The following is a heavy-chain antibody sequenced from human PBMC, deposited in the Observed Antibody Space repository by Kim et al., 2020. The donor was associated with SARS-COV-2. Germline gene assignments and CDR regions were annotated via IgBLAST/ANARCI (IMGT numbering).Heavy chain of an antibody. CDR1: GGSISSYY. V-gene: IGHV4-4*07. CDR3: ARETGIAVAGTRFDY. J-gene: IGHJ4*02. Sequence: SETLSLTCTVSGGSISSYYWSWIRQPAGKGLEWIGRIYTSGSTNYNPSLKSRVTMSVDTSKNQFSLKLSSVTAADTAVYYCARETGIAVAGTRFDYWGQGTLVTVSS. D-gene: IGHD6-19*01. CDR2: IYTSGST.